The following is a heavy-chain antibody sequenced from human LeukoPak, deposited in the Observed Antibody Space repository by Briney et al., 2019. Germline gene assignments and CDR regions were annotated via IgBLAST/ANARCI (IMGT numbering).Heavy chain of an antibody. D-gene: IGHD4-17*01. V-gene: IGHV3-33*06. Sequence: GGSLRLSCAASGFTFSSYGMHWVRQAPGKGLEWVAVIWYDGSNKYYADSVKGRFTISRDNSKNTLYLQMNSLRAEDTAVYYCAKVRYDYGDLFDYWGQGTLVTVSS. CDR1: GFTFSSYG. CDR2: IWYDGSNK. CDR3: AKVRYDYGDLFDY. J-gene: IGHJ4*02.